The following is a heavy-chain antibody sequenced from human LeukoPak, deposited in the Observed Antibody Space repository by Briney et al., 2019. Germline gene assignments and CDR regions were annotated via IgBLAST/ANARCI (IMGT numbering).Heavy chain of an antibody. Sequence: ASVKVSCKASGGTFSSYAISWVRQAPGQGLEWMGWISAYNGNTNYAQKLQGRVTMTTDTSTSTAYMELRSLRSDDTAVYYCARDNRGYSGYDFHFDYWGQGTLVTVSS. CDR1: GGTFSSYA. CDR3: ARDNRGYSGYDFHFDY. J-gene: IGHJ4*02. CDR2: ISAYNGNT. V-gene: IGHV1-18*01. D-gene: IGHD5-12*01.